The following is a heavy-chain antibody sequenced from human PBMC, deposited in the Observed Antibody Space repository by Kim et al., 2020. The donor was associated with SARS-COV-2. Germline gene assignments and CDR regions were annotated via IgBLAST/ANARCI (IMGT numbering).Heavy chain of an antibody. CDR3: ARDRGCCSGGSCYDSYYGMDV. CDR2: IIPIFGTA. CDR1: GGTFSSYA. J-gene: IGHJ6*02. D-gene: IGHD2-15*01. Sequence: SVKVSCKASGGTFSSYAISWVRQAPGQGLEWMGGIIPIFGTANYAQKFQGRVTITADESTSTAYMELSSLRSEDTAVYYCARDRGCCSGGSCYDSYYGMDVWGQGTTVTVSS. V-gene: IGHV1-69*13.